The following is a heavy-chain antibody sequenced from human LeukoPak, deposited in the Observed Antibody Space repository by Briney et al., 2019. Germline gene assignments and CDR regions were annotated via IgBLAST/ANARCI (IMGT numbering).Heavy chain of an antibody. Sequence: GGSLRLSCAASGFTFSSYEMNWVRQAPGKGLEWVSYISSSSSTIYYADSVKGRFTISRDNAKNSLYLQMNSLRAEDTAVYYCARDYSGYGSNWGQGTLVTVSS. CDR2: ISSSSSTI. J-gene: IGHJ4*02. D-gene: IGHD5-12*01. CDR1: GFTFSSYE. V-gene: IGHV3-48*01. CDR3: ARDYSGYGSN.